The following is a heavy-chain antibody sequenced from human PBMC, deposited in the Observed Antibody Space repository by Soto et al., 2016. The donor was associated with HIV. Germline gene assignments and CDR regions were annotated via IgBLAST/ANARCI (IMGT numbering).Heavy chain of an antibody. V-gene: IGHV4-34*02. CDR2: ITYTGNN. J-gene: IGHJ3*01. CDR1: GESFDDHN. CDR3: ARTLKTMARTRNFLXFGDFMVTSFDG. D-gene: IGHD3-10*01. Sequence: QVQLAQWGAGLLKASETLSLTCAVYGESFDDHNWSWIRQPPGKGLEWIGEITYTGNNYIDPSLKSRVTMSVDTSKNQFSLKLMSITAADTAVYYCARTLKTMARTRNFLXFGDFMVTSFDGLEPKGNGQSSLX.